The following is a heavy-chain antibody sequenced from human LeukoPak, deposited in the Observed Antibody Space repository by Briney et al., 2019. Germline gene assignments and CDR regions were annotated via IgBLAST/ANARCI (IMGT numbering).Heavy chain of an antibody. D-gene: IGHD3-22*01. CDR1: GYTFTSYA. Sequence: ASVKVSCKASGYTFTSYAMHWVRQAPGQRLEWMGWINAGNGNTKYSQKFQGRVTMTRDTSTSTDYMELSSLTYEDTAVYYCARGAGDSSGYLAFDIWGQGTMVTVSS. CDR3: ARGAGDSSGYLAFDI. V-gene: IGHV1-3*01. CDR2: INAGNGNT. J-gene: IGHJ3*02.